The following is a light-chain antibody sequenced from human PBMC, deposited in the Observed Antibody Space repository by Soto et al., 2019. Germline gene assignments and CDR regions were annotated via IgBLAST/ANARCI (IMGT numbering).Light chain of an antibody. CDR2: DVT. V-gene: IGLV2-14*01. Sequence: QSALAQPASVSGSPGQSITISCTGTSSDVGGFNYVSWYQQHPGKAPKLMIYDVTDRPSGVSDRFSGSKSGNTASLTISGLQTEDEADYYCYSYTSSSTLYVLGTGTKVTVL. J-gene: IGLJ1*01. CDR3: YSYTSSSTLYV. CDR1: SSDVGGFNY.